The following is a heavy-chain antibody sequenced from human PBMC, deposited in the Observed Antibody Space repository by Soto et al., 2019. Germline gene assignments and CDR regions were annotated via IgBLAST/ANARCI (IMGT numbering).Heavy chain of an antibody. V-gene: IGHV4-38-2*02. CDR3: ARDTAQGATTKVYYYGMDV. Sequence: SETLSLTCAVSGYSITRGYYWGWIRQPPGKGLEWIGNIYHGGSPYYNPSLRSRVTISVDTSKNQFSLKLSSVTAAGTAVYYCARDTAQGATTKVYYYGMDVWGQGTTVTVSS. CDR2: IYHGGSP. D-gene: IGHD1-26*01. J-gene: IGHJ6*02. CDR1: GYSITRGYY.